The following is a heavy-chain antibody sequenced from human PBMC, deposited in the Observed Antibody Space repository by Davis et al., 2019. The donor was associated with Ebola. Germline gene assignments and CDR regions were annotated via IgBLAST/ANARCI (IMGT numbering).Heavy chain of an antibody. CDR1: GGSISSYY. V-gene: IGHV4-34*01. CDR3: ARGLYCSNTSCFYYSFYGMDV. J-gene: IGHJ6*04. CDR2: INHSGST. D-gene: IGHD2-2*01. Sequence: SETLSLTCTVSGGSISSYYWSWIRQPPGKGLEWIGEINHSGSTNYNPSLKSRVTISVDTSQNHFSLNLSSVTAADTAVYYFARGLYCSNTSCFYYSFYGMDVWGKGTTVTVSS.